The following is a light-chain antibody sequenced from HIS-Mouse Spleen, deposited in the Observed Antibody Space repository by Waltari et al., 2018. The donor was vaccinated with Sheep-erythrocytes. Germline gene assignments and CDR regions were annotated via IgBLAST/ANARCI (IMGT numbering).Light chain of an antibody. CDR2: GAS. Sequence: DIVMTPSPATLSVSPGESATLSCRGSQSVSSNLAWYPQKPGQAPRLPIYGASTRATGIPARFSGSGSGTEFTLTISSLQSEDFAVYYCQQYNNWPPTFGQGTKVEIK. V-gene: IGKV3-15*01. CDR1: QSVSSN. J-gene: IGKJ1*01. CDR3: QQYNNWPPT.